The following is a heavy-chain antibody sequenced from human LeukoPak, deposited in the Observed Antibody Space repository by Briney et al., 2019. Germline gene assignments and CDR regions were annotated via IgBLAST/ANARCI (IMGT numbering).Heavy chain of an antibody. V-gene: IGHV3-23*01. D-gene: IGHD2-2*02. CDR2: ISGSGGST. Sequence: PGGTLRLSCAASGFTFSSYGMSWVRQAPGKGLEWVSAISGSGGSTYYAQKFQGRVTMTRDMSTSTVYMELSSLRSEDTAVYYCARSGYQLLYREDWFDPWGQGTLVTVSS. CDR3: ARSGYQLLYREDWFDP. CDR1: GFTFSSYG. J-gene: IGHJ5*02.